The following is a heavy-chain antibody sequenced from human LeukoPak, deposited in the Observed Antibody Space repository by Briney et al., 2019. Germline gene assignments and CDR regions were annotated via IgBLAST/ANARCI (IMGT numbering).Heavy chain of an antibody. J-gene: IGHJ5*02. CDR2: IYYNGNT. V-gene: IGHV4-59*11. CDR1: GGSLNSHY. Sequence: TPLETLSLTCTVSGGSLNSHYWAWIRQPPGKGLEWIGYIYYNGNTNYNPSLKSRVTISVDTSKNQFSLRLISVTAADTAVYYCARQTGRFDPWGQGTLVTVSS. CDR3: ARQTGRFDP.